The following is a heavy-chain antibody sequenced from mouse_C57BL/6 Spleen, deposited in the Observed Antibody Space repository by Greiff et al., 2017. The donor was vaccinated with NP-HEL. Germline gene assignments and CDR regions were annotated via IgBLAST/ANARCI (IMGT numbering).Heavy chain of an antibody. CDR1: GYTFTNYW. CDR2: IYPGGGYT. D-gene: IGHD1-1*01. CDR3: ARWGYYGSRSFDY. J-gene: IGHJ2*01. Sequence: QVQLKQSGAELVRPGTSVKMSCKASGYTFTNYWIGWAKQRPGHGLEWIGDIYPGGGYTNYNEKFKGKATLTADKSSSTAYMQFSSLTSEDSAIYYCARWGYYGSRSFDYWGQGTTLTVSS. V-gene: IGHV1-63*01.